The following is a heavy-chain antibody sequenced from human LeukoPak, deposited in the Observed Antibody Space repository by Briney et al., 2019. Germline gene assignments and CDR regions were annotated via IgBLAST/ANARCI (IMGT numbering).Heavy chain of an antibody. CDR3: ARGWGYCSGGSCYLDY. CDR1: GGSISSSNW. CDR2: IYHSGST. Sequence: SETLSLTCAVSGGSISSSNWWSWVRQPRGKGLEWIGEIYHSGSTNYNPSLKSRVTISVDKSKNQFSLKLSSVTAADTAVYYCARGWGYCSGGSCYLDYWGQGTLVTVSS. J-gene: IGHJ4*02. V-gene: IGHV4-4*02. D-gene: IGHD2-15*01.